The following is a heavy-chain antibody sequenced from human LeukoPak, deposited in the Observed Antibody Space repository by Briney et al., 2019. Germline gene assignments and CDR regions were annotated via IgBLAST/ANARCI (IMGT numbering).Heavy chain of an antibody. Sequence: SETLSLTCAVYGGSFSGYYWSWIRQPPGKGLEWIGGINHSGSTNYNPSLKSRVTISVDTSKNQFSLKLSSVTAADTAVYYCASPAHYYDSSGYYGDFQHWGQGTLVTVSS. J-gene: IGHJ1*01. D-gene: IGHD3-22*01. CDR2: INHSGST. V-gene: IGHV4-34*01. CDR3: ASPAHYYDSSGYYGDFQH. CDR1: GGSFSGYY.